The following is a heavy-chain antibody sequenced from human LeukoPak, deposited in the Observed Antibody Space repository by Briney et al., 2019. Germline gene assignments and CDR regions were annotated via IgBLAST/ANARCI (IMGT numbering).Heavy chain of an antibody. V-gene: IGHV4-31*03. CDR2: IYYSGST. Sequence: PSETLSLTCTVSGGSISSGGYYWSWIRQHPGKGLEWIGYIYYSGSTYYNPSLKSRVTISVDTSKNQFSPKLSSVTAADTAVYYCARDDFWSGYRSGMDVWGQGTTVTVSS. CDR3: ARDDFWSGYRSGMDV. J-gene: IGHJ6*02. CDR1: GGSISSGGYY. D-gene: IGHD3-3*01.